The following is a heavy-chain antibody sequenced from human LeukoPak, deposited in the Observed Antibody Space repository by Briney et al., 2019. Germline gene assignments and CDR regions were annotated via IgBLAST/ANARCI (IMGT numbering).Heavy chain of an antibody. V-gene: IGHV3-21*01. CDR3: ARDRDSSSWSRFDY. D-gene: IGHD6-13*01. CDR2: ISSSSSYI. J-gene: IGHJ4*02. CDR1: GFTFSSYS. Sequence: GGSLRLSCAASGFTFSSYSMNWVRQAPGKGLEWVSSISSSSSYIYYADSVKGRFTISRDNAKNSLYLQMNSLRAEDTAVYYCARDRDSSSWSRFDYWGQGTLVTVSS.